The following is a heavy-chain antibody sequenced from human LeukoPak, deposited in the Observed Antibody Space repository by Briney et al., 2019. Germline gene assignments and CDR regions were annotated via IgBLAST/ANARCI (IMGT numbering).Heavy chain of an antibody. CDR2: ISASGNT. CDR3: ARQWVATAIDY. D-gene: IGHD6-19*01. CDR1: GGSNSNYY. J-gene: IGHJ4*02. Sequence: SETLSLTCTVSGGSNSNYYWRWIRQPAGKGLEWIGRISASGNTNYNPSLKSRVTMSVDTSMNLFALKLSSVTAADTAVYYCARQWVATAIDYWGQGTLVTVSS. V-gene: IGHV4-4*07.